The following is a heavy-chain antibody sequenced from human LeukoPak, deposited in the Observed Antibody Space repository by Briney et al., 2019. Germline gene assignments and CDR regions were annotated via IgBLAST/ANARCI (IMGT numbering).Heavy chain of an antibody. J-gene: IGHJ5*02. CDR1: GFTFSSYS. V-gene: IGHV3-21*04. CDR2: ISSSSYI. D-gene: IGHD6-19*01. CDR3: ANFERTVAGPYNWFDP. Sequence: PGGSLRLSCAASGFTFSSYSMNWVRQAPGKGLEWVSSISSSSYIYYADSVKGRFTISRDNSRNTLYVQMNSLRAEDTAVYYCANFERTVAGPYNWFDPWGQGTLVTVSS.